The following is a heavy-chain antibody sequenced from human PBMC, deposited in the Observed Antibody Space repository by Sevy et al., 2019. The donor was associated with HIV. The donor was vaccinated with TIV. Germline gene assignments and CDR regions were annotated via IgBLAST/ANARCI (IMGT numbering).Heavy chain of an antibody. D-gene: IGHD2-2*01. Sequence: GGSLRLSCAASGFTFSSYDMHWVRQATGKGLEWVSAIGTAGDTYYPGSVKGRFTISRENAKNSLYLQMNSLRAGDTAVYYCARGGSSITGEDNCFDPWGQGTLVTVSS. CDR1: GFTFSSYD. V-gene: IGHV3-13*01. J-gene: IGHJ5*02. CDR3: ARGGSSITGEDNCFDP. CDR2: IGTAGDT.